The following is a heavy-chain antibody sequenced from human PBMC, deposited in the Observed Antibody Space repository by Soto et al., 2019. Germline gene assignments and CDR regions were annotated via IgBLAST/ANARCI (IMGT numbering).Heavy chain of an antibody. Sequence: GASVKVSCKASGYTFTSYGISWVRQAPGQGLEWMGWISAYNGNTNYAQKLQGRVTMTTDTSTSTAYMELRSLRSDDTAVYYCAREELRFLEWFLLRREDSGYGFFDYWGQGTLVTVSS. CDR2: ISAYNGNT. V-gene: IGHV1-18*01. J-gene: IGHJ4*02. D-gene: IGHD3-3*01. CDR3: AREELRFLEWFLLRREDSGYGFFDY. CDR1: GYTFTSYG.